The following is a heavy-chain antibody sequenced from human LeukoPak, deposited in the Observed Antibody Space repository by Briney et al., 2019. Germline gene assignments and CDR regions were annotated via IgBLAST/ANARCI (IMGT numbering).Heavy chain of an antibody. CDR3: ATRYCSSTSCYPDWFDP. J-gene: IGHJ5*02. CDR1: GGSFSGDY. V-gene: IGHV4-34*01. Sequence: SETLSLTCAVYGGSFSGDYWSWVRQPPGKGLEWIGEINLSGSTNYNPSLKGRVTISVDTSKNQFTLKLSSVTAADTAVYYCATRYCSSTSCYPDWFDPWGQGTLVTVSS. CDR2: INLSGST. D-gene: IGHD2-2*01.